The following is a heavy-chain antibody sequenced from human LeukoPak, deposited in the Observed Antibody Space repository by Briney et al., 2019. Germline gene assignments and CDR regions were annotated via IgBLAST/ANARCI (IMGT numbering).Heavy chain of an antibody. CDR2: INHSGST. Sequence: SETLSLTCAVYGGSFSGYYWSWIRQPPGKGLEWIGEINHSGSTNYNPSLKSRVTISVDTSKNQFSLKLSSVTAADTAVYYCARGPRGLGDWYIDLWGRGTLVTVSS. CDR3: ARGPRGLGDWYIDL. CDR1: GGSFSGYY. J-gene: IGHJ2*01. D-gene: IGHD3/OR15-3a*01. V-gene: IGHV4-34*01.